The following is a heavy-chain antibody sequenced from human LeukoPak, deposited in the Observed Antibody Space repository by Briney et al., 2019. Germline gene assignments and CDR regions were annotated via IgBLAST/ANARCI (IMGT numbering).Heavy chain of an antibody. J-gene: IGHJ4*02. Sequence: GGSLRLSCAACGFTFSSYGMHWVRQAPAKGPEWVAVIWYVGSNKFYADSVKGRFTISRDNSKNTVYLQMNSLRAEDTAVYYCARADSSGWYSGDYWGQGTLVTVSS. V-gene: IGHV3-33*01. D-gene: IGHD6-19*01. CDR2: IWYVGSNK. CDR1: GFTFSSYG. CDR3: ARADSSGWYSGDY.